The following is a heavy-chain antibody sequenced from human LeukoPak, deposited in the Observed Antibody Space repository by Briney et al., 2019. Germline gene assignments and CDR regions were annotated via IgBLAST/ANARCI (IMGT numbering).Heavy chain of an antibody. D-gene: IGHD6-6*01. CDR3: AVSSYRTGGYYYYYGMDV. CDR1: GFTFSSYA. CDR2: ISYDGSNK. J-gene: IGHJ6*04. V-gene: IGHV3-30*04. Sequence: PGRSLRLSCAASGFTFSSYAMHWVRQAPGKGLEWVAVISYDGSNKYYADSVKGRFTISRDNSKNTLYLQMNSLRAEDTAVYYCAVSSYRTGGYYYYYGMDVWGKGTTATVSS.